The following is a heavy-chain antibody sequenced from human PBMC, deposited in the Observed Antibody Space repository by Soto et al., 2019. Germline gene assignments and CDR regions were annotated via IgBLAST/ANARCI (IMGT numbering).Heavy chain of an antibody. Sequence: EVQLVESGGGLVQPGGSLRLSCAASGFTFSSYWMSWVRQAPGKGLEWVANIKQDGSEKYYVDSVKGRFTISRDSAKNSLYLQMNSLRAEDTAVYYCAREGTSFWFDPWGQGTLVTVSS. CDR1: GFTFSSYW. CDR2: IKQDGSEK. J-gene: IGHJ5*02. V-gene: IGHV3-7*03. CDR3: AREGTSFWFDP.